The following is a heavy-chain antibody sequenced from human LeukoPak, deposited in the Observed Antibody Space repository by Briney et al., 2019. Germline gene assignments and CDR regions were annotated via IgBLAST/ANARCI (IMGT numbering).Heavy chain of an antibody. CDR3: ASPDWSNSTSCYCNAFDI. J-gene: IGHJ3*02. V-gene: IGHV4-39*01. CDR1: GGSISSSSYY. Sequence: SETLSLTCTVSGGSISSSSYYWGWIRQPPVKGLEWSGSIYYSGSTYYNPSLKSRVTISVDTSKNQFSLKLSSVTAADTAVYYCASPDWSNSTSCYCNAFDIWGQGTMVTVSS. CDR2: IYYSGST. D-gene: IGHD2-2*01.